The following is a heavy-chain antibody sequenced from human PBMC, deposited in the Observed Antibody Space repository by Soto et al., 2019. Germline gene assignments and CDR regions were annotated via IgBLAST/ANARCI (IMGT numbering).Heavy chain of an antibody. Sequence: EVLLVESGGGLVQPGGSLRLSCAASGFPFSTYDMHWVRQSPGKGLEWISAIGAAGDTYYSDSMKGRFTISRDNAKSCLYLQMNSLSAGDSAVYYCSRGPVAGPSYYYMDRWGKGTTVIVSS. CDR2: IGAAGDT. CDR3: SRGPVAGPSYYYMDR. V-gene: IGHV3-13*01. D-gene: IGHD6-19*01. CDR1: GFPFSTYD. J-gene: IGHJ6*03.